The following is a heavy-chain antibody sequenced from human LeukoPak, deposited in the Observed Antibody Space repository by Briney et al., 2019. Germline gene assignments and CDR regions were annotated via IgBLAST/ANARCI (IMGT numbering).Heavy chain of an antibody. J-gene: IGHJ3*02. CDR3: ARKRTMVRGAPGSFDI. CDR1: GFRFEDYA. Sequence: PGGSLRLSCAASGFRFEDYAMHWVRQGPEKGLEWVSLISGIGDYTYYADSVKGRFTIYRDNSRNSLYLQTSSLRSEDTAVYYCARKRTMVRGAPGSFDIWGQGTMLIVSS. CDR2: ISGIGDYT. D-gene: IGHD3-10*01. V-gene: IGHV3-43*02.